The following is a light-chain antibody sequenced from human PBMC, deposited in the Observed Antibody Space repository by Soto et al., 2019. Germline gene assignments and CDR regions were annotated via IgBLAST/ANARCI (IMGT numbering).Light chain of an antibody. CDR1: QSVSNN. V-gene: IGKV3-15*01. CDR2: GAS. J-gene: IGKJ1*01. CDR3: QQYNNWWT. Sequence: EIVMTQAPATLSVSPGERATLSCRASQSVSNNLAWYQKKPGQAPRLLIYGASTRATGIPDRFSGSGSGTELTLTISSLQSEDFAFYYCQQYNNWWTFGQGTRVDIK.